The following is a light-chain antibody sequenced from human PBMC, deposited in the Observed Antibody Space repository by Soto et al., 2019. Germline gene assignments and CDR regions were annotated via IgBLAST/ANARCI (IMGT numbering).Light chain of an antibody. CDR2: AAS. Sequence: DIQMTQSPSSLSASVGGRVTINCRASQSISRYLNWYQQKPGTAPNLLISAASSLHTGVPSRFSGSGSGTDFILTISSLQPEDFATYYCQQSYSTPCTFGQGTKVEIK. CDR1: QSISRY. J-gene: IGKJ1*01. V-gene: IGKV1-39*01. CDR3: QQSYSTPCT.